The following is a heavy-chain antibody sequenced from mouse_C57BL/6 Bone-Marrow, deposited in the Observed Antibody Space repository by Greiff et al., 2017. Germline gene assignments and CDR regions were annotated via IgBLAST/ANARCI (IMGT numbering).Heavy chain of an antibody. Sequence: QVQLQQSGAELARPGASVKLSCKASGYTFTSYGISWVKQRTGQGLEWIGEIYPRSGNTYYNEKFKGKATLTADKSSSKAYMELRSLTSEDSAVYFCARPQFITTVVAPAGFAYWGQGTLVTVSA. D-gene: IGHD1-1*01. CDR3: ARPQFITTVVAPAGFAY. J-gene: IGHJ3*01. CDR1: GYTFTSYG. CDR2: IYPRSGNT. V-gene: IGHV1-81*01.